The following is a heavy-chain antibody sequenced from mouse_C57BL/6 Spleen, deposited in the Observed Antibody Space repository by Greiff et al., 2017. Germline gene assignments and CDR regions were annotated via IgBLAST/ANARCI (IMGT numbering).Heavy chain of an antibody. CDR2: INPNNGGT. V-gene: IGHV1-22*01. Sequence: VQLQQSGPELVKPGASVKMSCKASGYTFTDYNMHWVKQSHGKSLEWIGYINPNNGGTSYNQQFKGKATLTVHKSSSPAYMELRSLTSDDSAVYYCSRWDGLSMDYWGQGTSVTVSS. CDR1: GYTFTDYN. D-gene: IGHD3-1*01. CDR3: SRWDGLSMDY. J-gene: IGHJ4*01.